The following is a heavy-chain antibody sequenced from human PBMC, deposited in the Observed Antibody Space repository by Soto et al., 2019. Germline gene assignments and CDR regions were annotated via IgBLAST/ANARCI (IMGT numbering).Heavy chain of an antibody. D-gene: IGHD6-13*01. V-gene: IGHV3-48*03. CDR2: ISSSGSTI. CDR3: ARRSSRGIAAAGLDV. CDR1: GFTFSSYE. Sequence: GGSLRLSCAASGFTFSSYEMNWVRQAPGKGLEWVSYISSSGSTIYYADSVKGRFTISRDNAKNSLYLQMNSLRAEDTAVYYCARRSSRGIAAAGLDVWGQGTTVTVSS. J-gene: IGHJ6*02.